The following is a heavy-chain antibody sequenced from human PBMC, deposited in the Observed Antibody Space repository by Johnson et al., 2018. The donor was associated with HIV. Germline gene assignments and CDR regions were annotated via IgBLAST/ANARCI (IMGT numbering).Heavy chain of an antibody. CDR2: SWNSGSI. V-gene: IGHV3-53*03. D-gene: IGHD2-8*01. Sequence: EQLVESGGGLIQPGGSLRLSCAASGFTFSNAWMSWVRQAPGKGLEWVSGISWNSGSIGYADSVKGRFTISRDNYKNTLYLQMNSLRTEDTAVYYCARAVPGRGVFDIWGQGTMVTVSS. CDR1: GFTFSNAW. J-gene: IGHJ3*02. CDR3: ARAVPGRGVFDI.